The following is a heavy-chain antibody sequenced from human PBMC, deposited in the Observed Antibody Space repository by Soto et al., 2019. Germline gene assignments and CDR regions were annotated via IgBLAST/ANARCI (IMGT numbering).Heavy chain of an antibody. CDR3: ARNGDLGGYSSGWSGMDFDY. V-gene: IGHV3-30-3*01. CDR2: ISYDGSNK. D-gene: IGHD6-19*01. Sequence: PGGSLRLSCAASGFTFSSYAMHWVRQAPGKGLEWVAVISYDGSNKYYADSVKGRFTISRDNSKNTLYLQMNSLRAEDTAVYYCARNGDLGGYSSGWSGMDFDYWGQGTLVTVSS. J-gene: IGHJ4*02. CDR1: GFTFSSYA.